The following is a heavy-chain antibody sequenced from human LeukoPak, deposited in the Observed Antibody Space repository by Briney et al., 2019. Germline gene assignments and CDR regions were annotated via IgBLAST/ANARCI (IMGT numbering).Heavy chain of an antibody. Sequence: SVKVSCKASGGTFSSYAISWVRQAPGQGLEWMGGIIPIFGTANYAQKFQGRVTITADESTSTAYMELSSLRSEDTAVYYCARHRQWELLLPFDYWGQGTLVTVSS. J-gene: IGHJ4*02. D-gene: IGHD1-26*01. CDR2: IIPIFGTA. CDR1: GGTFSSYA. V-gene: IGHV1-69*13. CDR3: ARHRQWELLLPFDY.